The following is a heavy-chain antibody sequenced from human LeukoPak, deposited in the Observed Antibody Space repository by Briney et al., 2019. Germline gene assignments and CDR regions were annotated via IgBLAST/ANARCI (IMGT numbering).Heavy chain of an antibody. Sequence: GGSLRLSCAASGFTFSSYSMNWARQAPGKGLEWVSYISTSSNTIYYADSVKGRFTISRDNAKNSLYLQMNSLRAEDTAVYYCAKGGYSSGWGDWYFDLWGRGTLVTVSS. D-gene: IGHD6-19*01. CDR1: GFTFSSYS. J-gene: IGHJ2*01. CDR3: AKGGYSSGWGDWYFDL. CDR2: ISTSSNTI. V-gene: IGHV3-48*01.